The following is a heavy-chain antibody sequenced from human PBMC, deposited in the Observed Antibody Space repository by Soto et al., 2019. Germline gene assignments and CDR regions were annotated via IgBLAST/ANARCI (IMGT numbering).Heavy chain of an antibody. Sequence: SETLSPTCTVSGGSIRSSTYFWGWFRQPPGKGLEWIANIYYSGTTPYTPSLKSRITISVDTSKNQFSLKLTSVTAADTAIYYCARHAGGGRFYYGMDVWGQGTKVTVS. CDR3: ARHAGGGRFYYGMDV. J-gene: IGHJ6*02. CDR1: GGSIRSSTYF. CDR2: IYYSGTT. D-gene: IGHD2-15*01. V-gene: IGHV4-39*01.